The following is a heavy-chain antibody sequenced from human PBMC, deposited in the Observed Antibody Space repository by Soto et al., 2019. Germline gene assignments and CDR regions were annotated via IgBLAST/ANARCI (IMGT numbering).Heavy chain of an antibody. V-gene: IGHV4-39*01. CDR1: DGATRQSGRF. D-gene: IGHD1-1*01. J-gene: IGHJ1*01. CDR2: IYYSGST. Sequence: SDGATRQSGRFWCCVRQKPGKGLEWIGSIYYSGSTYYNPSLKSRVTISVDTSKNQFSLKLSSVTAADTAVYYFYFNDDASNEIYF. CDR3: YFNDDASNEIYF.